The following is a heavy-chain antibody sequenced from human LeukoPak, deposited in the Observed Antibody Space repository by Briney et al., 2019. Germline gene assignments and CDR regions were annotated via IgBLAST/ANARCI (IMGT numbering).Heavy chain of an antibody. CDR1: GFTFSSYW. CDR3: ASGPLISYNSSTYPPFDY. Sequence: PGGSLRLSCAASGFTFSSYWMHWVRQAPGKGLEWVSAINGSGGSTYYADSVKGRFTISRDNSKNTLYLQMNSLRAEDTAVYYCASGPLISYNSSTYPPFDYWGQGTLVTVSS. V-gene: IGHV3-23*01. J-gene: IGHJ4*02. D-gene: IGHD6-6*01. CDR2: INGSGGST.